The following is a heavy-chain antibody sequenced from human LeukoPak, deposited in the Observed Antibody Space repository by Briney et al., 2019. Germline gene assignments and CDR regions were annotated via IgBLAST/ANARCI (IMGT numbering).Heavy chain of an antibody. CDR2: ISYSGIT. J-gene: IGHJ4*02. CDR1: GGSISSYF. V-gene: IGHV4-59*06. Sequence: SETLSLTCIVSGGSISSYFWSWIRQHPVRGLEWIGYISYSGITYYNPSLKSRVTLSVDTSKNQFSLKLSSVTAADTAVYYCAREGNYYDPNGYSVYWGQGALVTVSS. D-gene: IGHD3-22*01. CDR3: AREGNYYDPNGYSVY.